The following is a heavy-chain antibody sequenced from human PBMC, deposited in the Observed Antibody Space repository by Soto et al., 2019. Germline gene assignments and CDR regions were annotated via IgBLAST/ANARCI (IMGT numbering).Heavy chain of an antibody. J-gene: IGHJ6*02. CDR2: IFYTGST. D-gene: IGHD3-10*01. CDR1: GGFISNSNYY. V-gene: IGHV4-39*01. CDR3: ARRGYEVGELKDV. Sequence: QLRLQESGPGLVRPSETLSLTCTVSGGFISNSNYYWDWIRQPPGKGLEWFGSIFYTGSTYYNPSLKRRVTISVDKSKNQFSLKLSSVTAADTAVYYCARRGYEVGELKDVWGQGTTVTVSS.